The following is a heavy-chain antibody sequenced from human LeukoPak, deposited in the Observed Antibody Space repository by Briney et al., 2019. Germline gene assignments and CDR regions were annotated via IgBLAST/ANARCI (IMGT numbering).Heavy chain of an antibody. CDR2: INHSGST. V-gene: IGHV4-34*01. D-gene: IGHD4-17*01. Sequence: SETLSLTCAVYGGSFSGYYWSWIRQPPGKGLEWTGEINHSGSTNYNPSLKSRVTISVDTSKNQFSLKLSSVTAADTAVYYCARWGSTVTTWRAFDIWGQGTMVTVSS. CDR1: GGSFSGYY. J-gene: IGHJ3*02. CDR3: ARWGSTVTTWRAFDI.